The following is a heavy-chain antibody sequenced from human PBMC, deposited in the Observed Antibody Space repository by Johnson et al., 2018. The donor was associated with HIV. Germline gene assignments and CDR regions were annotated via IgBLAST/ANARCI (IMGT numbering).Heavy chain of an antibody. Sequence: VQLVESGGGLVKPGGSPRLSCAASGFTFSDHYMDWVRQAPGKGLEWVGRSRNKANTYTTEYAVSVKGRFTISRDDSKNSLYLQMNSLKTEDTAVYYCARDGYSGGFDIWGQGTMVTVSS. V-gene: IGHV3-72*01. D-gene: IGHD2-21*01. CDR3: ARDGYSGGFDI. CDR2: SRNKANTYTT. CDR1: GFTFSDHY. J-gene: IGHJ3*02.